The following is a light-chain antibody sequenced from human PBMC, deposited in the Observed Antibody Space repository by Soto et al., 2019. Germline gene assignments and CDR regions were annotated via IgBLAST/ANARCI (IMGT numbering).Light chain of an antibody. CDR3: QQYYSYPTYT. J-gene: IGKJ2*01. V-gene: IGKV1-8*01. CDR1: QGISSY. CDR2: AAS. Sequence: AIRMTQSPSSLSASTGDRVTITCRASQGISSYLAWYQQKPGKAPKLLIYAASTLQSGVPSRFHGSESGTDFTLTISCLQSEDFATYYCQQYYSYPTYTFGQGTKLEIK.